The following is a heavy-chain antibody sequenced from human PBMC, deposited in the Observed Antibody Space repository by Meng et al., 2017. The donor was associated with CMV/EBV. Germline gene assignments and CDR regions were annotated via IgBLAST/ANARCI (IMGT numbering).Heavy chain of an antibody. D-gene: IGHD2-8*01. V-gene: IGHV3-11*04. CDR3: ARGYCTNGVCYQRGGNDY. Sequence: GESLKISCAASGFTFSDYYMSWIRQAPGKGLEWVSYISSSGSTIYYADSVKGRFTISRDNAKNSLYLQMNSLRAEDTAVYYCARGYCTNGVCYQRGGNDYWGQGTLVTVSS. J-gene: IGHJ4*02. CDR1: GFTFSDYY. CDR2: ISSSGSTI.